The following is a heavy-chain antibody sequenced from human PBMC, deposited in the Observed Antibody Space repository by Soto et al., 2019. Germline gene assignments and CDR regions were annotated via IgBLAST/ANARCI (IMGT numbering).Heavy chain of an antibody. V-gene: IGHV3-30-3*01. Sequence: PGGSLRLSCAASGFTFSSYAMHWVRQAPGKGLEWVAVTSYDGSNKYYADSVKGRFTISRDNSKNTLYLQMNSLRAEDTAVYYCARDLTYSGSYDFDYWGQGTLVTVSS. CDR2: TSYDGSNK. CDR1: GFTFSSYA. J-gene: IGHJ4*02. D-gene: IGHD1-26*01. CDR3: ARDLTYSGSYDFDY.